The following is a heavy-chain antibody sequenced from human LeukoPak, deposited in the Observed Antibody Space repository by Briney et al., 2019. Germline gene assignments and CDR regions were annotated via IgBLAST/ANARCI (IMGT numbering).Heavy chain of an antibody. CDR1: AYDFTGYY. CDR3: ARGNTIFGVVPYYYYMDV. Sequence: SVKVCCKVVAYDFTGYYIHWVRQAPGQGLEWMGGIIPIFGTANYAQKFQGRVTITTDESTSTAYMELSSLRSEDTAVYYCARGNTIFGVVPYYYYMDVWGKGTTVTVSS. D-gene: IGHD3-3*01. J-gene: IGHJ6*03. V-gene: IGHV1-69*05. CDR2: IIPIFGTA.